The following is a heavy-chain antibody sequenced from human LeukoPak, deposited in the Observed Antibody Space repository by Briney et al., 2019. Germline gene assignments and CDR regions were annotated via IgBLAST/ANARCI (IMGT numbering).Heavy chain of an antibody. CDR1: GFPFSSYW. CDR3: ARDREYTDYLHNWFDP. CDR2: IKQDGSEK. Sequence: PGGSLRLSCAASGFPFSSYWMSWVRQAPGKGLEWVPNIKQDGSEKYYVDSVKGRFTISRDNAKNSIYLQMNSLRVEDTAVYYCARDREYTDYLHNWFDPWGQGTLVTVPS. V-gene: IGHV3-7*01. J-gene: IGHJ5*02. D-gene: IGHD4/OR15-4a*01.